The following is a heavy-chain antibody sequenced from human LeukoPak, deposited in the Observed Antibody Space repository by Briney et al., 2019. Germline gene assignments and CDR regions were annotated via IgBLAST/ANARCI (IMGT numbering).Heavy chain of an antibody. J-gene: IGHJ6*02. CDR3: AKDPAPVYGDYGYFYYGMDV. V-gene: IGHV3-23*01. CDR1: GFTLSSYA. CDR2: ISGSGGGT. Sequence: GGSLRLSCAASGFTLSSYAMSWVRQAPGKGLEWVSAISGSGGGTYYADSVKGRFAISRDTSKNTLYLQMTSLRADDTAVYYCAKDPAPVYGDYGYFYYGMDVWGQGTTVTVSS. D-gene: IGHD4-17*01.